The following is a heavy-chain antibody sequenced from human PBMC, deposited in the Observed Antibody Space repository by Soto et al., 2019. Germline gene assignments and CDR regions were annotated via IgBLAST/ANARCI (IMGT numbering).Heavy chain of an antibody. CDR1: GFTFSSNA. CDR2: ISDSGSNT. Sequence: EVHLLESGGGLVQPGGSLRLSCAASGFTFSSNAMSWVRQAPGKGLEWVSAISDSGSNTYYADSVKGRFTISRDNSKNTLCLQMNSLTAEDTAVYYCAKADRSGSMDQAFDSWGQGTTVTVSS. J-gene: IGHJ3*02. V-gene: IGHV3-23*01. D-gene: IGHD3-22*01. CDR3: AKADRSGSMDQAFDS.